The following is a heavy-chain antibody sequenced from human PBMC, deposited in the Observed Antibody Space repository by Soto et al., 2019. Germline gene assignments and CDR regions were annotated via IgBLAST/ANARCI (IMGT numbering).Heavy chain of an antibody. CDR1: GYTFTGYY. V-gene: IGHV1-2*04. CDR2: INPNSGGT. CDR3: ARERSSWYEGFYYVMAF. J-gene: IGHJ6*02. Sequence: ASVKVSCKASGYTFTGYYMHWVRQAPGQGLEWMGWINPNSGGTNYAQKFQGWVTMTRDTSISTAYMELSRLRSDDTAVYYCARERSSWYEGFYYVMAFWAQGTTVPVSS. D-gene: IGHD6-13*01.